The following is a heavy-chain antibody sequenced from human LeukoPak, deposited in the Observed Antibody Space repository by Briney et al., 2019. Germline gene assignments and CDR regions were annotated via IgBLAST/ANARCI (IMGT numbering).Heavy chain of an antibody. V-gene: IGHV4-30-2*01. CDR2: IYHSGST. CDR1: GGSISSGGYS. D-gene: IGHD6-19*01. Sequence: PSETLSLTCAVSGGSISSGGYSWSWIRQPPGKGLEWIGYIYHSGSTYYNPSLKSRVTISVDRSKNQFSLKLSSVTAADTAVYYCATGQQWLPNQPPPFDYWGQGTLVTVSS. J-gene: IGHJ4*02. CDR3: ATGQQWLPNQPPPFDY.